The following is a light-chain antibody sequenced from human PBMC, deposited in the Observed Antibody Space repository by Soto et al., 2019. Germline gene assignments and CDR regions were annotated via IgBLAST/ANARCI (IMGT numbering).Light chain of an antibody. CDR3: QQYGSSPLT. CDR2: GAS. CDR1: QSVSSSY. V-gene: IGKV3-20*01. Sequence: EIVWTQSPGTLSLSPGERATLSCSASQSVSSSYLAWYQQKPGQAPRLLTYGASSRATGIPDRFSDSGSGTDFTLTISRLEPEDFAVYYCQQYGSSPLTFGGGTKVEIK. J-gene: IGKJ4*01.